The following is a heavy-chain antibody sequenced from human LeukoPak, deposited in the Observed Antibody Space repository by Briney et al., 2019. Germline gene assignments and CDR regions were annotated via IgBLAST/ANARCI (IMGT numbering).Heavy chain of an antibody. CDR3: ARAQAVAGTGGFDP. Sequence: GGSLRLSCAASGFTFSDYDMSWVRQAPGKGLVWVSRISADGSTTSYADSVKGRFTISRDNAKNTMYLQMKSLRDEDTAVYYCARAQAVAGTGGFDPWGQGTLVFVSS. CDR2: ISADGSTT. CDR1: GFTFSDYD. V-gene: IGHV3-74*01. D-gene: IGHD6-19*01. J-gene: IGHJ5*02.